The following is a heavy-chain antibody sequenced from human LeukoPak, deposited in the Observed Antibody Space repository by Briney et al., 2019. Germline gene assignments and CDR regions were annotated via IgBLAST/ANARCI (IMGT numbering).Heavy chain of an antibody. J-gene: IGHJ4*03. Sequence: GGSLRLSCAASGFSASGTSLTWVRQAPGKGLEWVSVIYSGGSTYYADSVKGRFTVSRDNSKNTLYLQMNSLRAEDTAVYYRARGYDYGDYWGQGTTVTVSS. CDR2: IYSGGST. CDR1: GFSASGTS. D-gene: IGHD4-17*01. V-gene: IGHV3-53*01. CDR3: ARGYDYGDY.